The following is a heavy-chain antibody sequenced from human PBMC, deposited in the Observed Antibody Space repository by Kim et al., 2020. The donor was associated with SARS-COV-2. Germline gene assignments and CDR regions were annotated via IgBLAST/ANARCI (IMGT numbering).Heavy chain of an antibody. CDR3: ARDGHPYDSSGPFDY. D-gene: IGHD3-22*01. CDR1: GFTFSSYS. V-gene: IGHV3-21*01. Sequence: GGSLRLSCAASGFTFSSYSMNWVRQAPGKGLEWVSSISSSSSYIYYADSVKGRFTISRDNAKNSLYLQMNSLRAEDTAVYYCARDGHPYDSSGPFDYWGQGTLVTVSS. J-gene: IGHJ4*02. CDR2: ISSSSSYI.